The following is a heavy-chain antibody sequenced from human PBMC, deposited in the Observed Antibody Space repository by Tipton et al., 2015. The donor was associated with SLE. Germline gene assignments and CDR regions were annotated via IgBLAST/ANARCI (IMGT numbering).Heavy chain of an antibody. CDR3: ASSLLGYGTNWYFDL. D-gene: IGHD5-18*01. CDR2: ISSSGSTI. V-gene: IGHV3-11*01. CDR1: GFTFSDYY. Sequence: SLRLSCAASGFTFSDYYMSWIRQAPGKGLEWVSYISSSGSTIYYADSVKGRFTISRDNAKNSLYLQMNSLRAEDTAVYYCASSLLGYGTNWYFDLWGRGTLVTVSS. J-gene: IGHJ2*01.